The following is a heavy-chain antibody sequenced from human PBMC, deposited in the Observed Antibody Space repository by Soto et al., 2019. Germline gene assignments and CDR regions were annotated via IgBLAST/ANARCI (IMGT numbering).Heavy chain of an antibody. J-gene: IGHJ4*02. CDR2: IYTSGST. CDR3: ASGSHASASDFDY. Sequence: SETLSLTCTVSGSSISSYYWSWIRQPAGKGLEWIGRIYTSGSTNYNPSLKSRVTMTVDTSKNQFSLKLSSLTAADTAVCYCASGSHASASDFDYWGQGTLVTVSS. V-gene: IGHV4-4*07. D-gene: IGHD1-26*01. CDR1: GSSISSYY.